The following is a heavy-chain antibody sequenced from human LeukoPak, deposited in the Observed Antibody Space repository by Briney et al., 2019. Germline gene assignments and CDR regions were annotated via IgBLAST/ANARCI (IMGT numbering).Heavy chain of an antibody. D-gene: IGHD1-1*01. CDR2: IHYTGST. CDR3: ARVTGTTPLDY. CDR1: SVSISTYY. Sequence: SETLSLTCTVSSVSISTYYWTWIRQPPGKRLEWIGFIHYTGSTNCNPSLESRVTISVDKSKNQFSLKLSSVTAADTAVYFCARVTGTTPLDYWGQGTLVTVSS. J-gene: IGHJ4*02. V-gene: IGHV4-59*12.